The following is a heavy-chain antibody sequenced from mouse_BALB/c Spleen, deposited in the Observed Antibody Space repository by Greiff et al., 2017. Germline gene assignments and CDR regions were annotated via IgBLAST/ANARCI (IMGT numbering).Heavy chain of an antibody. D-gene: IGHD4-1*01. CDR1: GFTFSSFG. Sequence: VQLKESGGGLVQPGGSRKLSCAASGFTFSSFGMHWVRQAPEKGLEWVAYISSGSSTIYYADTVKGRFTISRDNPKNTLFLQMTSLRSEDTAMYYCARDWDGFAYWGQGTLVTVSA. J-gene: IGHJ3*01. CDR2: ISSGSSTI. V-gene: IGHV5-17*02. CDR3: ARDWDGFAY.